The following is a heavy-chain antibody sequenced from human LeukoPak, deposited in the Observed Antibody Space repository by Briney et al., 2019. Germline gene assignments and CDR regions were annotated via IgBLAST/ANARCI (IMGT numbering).Heavy chain of an antibody. CDR3: ARDSSGWYPYNWFDP. CDR1: GGSISSYY. D-gene: IGHD6-19*01. J-gene: IGHJ5*02. V-gene: IGHV4-34*01. Sequence: PPETLSLTCTVSGGSISSYYWSWIRQPPGKGLEWIGEINHSGSTNYNPSLKSRVTISVDTSKNQFSLKLSSVTAADTAVYYCARDSSGWYPYNWFDPWGQGTLVTVSS. CDR2: INHSGST.